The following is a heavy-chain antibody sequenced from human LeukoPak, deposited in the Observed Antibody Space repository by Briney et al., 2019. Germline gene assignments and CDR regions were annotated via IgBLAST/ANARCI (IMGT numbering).Heavy chain of an antibody. D-gene: IGHD3-10*01. CDR3: AKDVGSGSFFDC. V-gene: IGHV3-23*01. J-gene: IGHJ4*02. Sequence: GGSLRLSCAASGFTFSGYAMSWVRQAPGKGLEWVSAISGSGGSTYSADSVKGRFTISRDNSKNTLYLQMNSLRAEDTAVYYCAKDVGSGSFFDCWGQGTLVTVSS. CDR2: ISGSGGST. CDR1: GFTFSGYA.